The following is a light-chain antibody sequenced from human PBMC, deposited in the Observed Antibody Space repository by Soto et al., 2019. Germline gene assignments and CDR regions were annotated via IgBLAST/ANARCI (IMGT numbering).Light chain of an antibody. CDR1: QSISNR. CDR3: QQSYSAPPT. CDR2: AAS. J-gene: IGKJ2*01. V-gene: IGKV1-39*01. Sequence: DIQMTQSPSTLSASVGDRVTITCRASQSISNRLAWYQQKPGKAPKLLIYAASRLQSGVPSRFTGSRSGTDFTLTITSLQPEDFATYSCQQSYSAPPTFGQGTKVDIK.